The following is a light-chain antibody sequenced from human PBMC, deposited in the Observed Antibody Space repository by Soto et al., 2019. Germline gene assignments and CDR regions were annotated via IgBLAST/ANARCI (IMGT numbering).Light chain of an antibody. Sequence: ASVGDRVTISCRASQRIGTSLNWYQQKPGKAPKLLIYGASTLQSGVPSRFSGSGSETDFTLTITSLQPEDFVSYYCQQIDSTPITFGQGTRLEIK. J-gene: IGKJ5*01. CDR2: GAS. CDR1: QRIGTS. CDR3: QQIDSTPIT. V-gene: IGKV1-39*01.